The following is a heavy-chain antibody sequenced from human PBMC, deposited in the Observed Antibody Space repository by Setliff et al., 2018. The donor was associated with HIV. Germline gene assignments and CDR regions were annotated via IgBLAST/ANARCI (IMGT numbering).Heavy chain of an antibody. D-gene: IGHD6-19*01. CDR3: ARETIRSGHPSEAGFDF. CDR1: GGSFSGYY. V-gene: IGHV4-34*11. J-gene: IGHJ4*02. Sequence: SETLSLTCAVYGGSFSGYYWGWIRQSPGKGLEWIGTLYYDGNTYYNPSLKSRVTMSVDTSKNQFSLNLNSVTAADTAVYYCARETIRSGHPSEAGFDFWGQGALVTVSS. CDR2: LYYDGNT.